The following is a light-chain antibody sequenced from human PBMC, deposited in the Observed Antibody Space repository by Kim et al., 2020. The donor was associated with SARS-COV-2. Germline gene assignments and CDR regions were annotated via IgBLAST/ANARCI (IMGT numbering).Light chain of an antibody. Sequence: GQPNTISYIETNNDIGGHKSASWNQRVPGTAHNIIIYNVKHRASGISKRFTESKSGSTASLTITRNQTEDEASYYCNSDTPQTNWVFDGGTQLSV. CDR1: NNDIGGHKS. J-gene: IGLJ3*02. V-gene: IGLV2-14*03. CDR3: NSDTPQTNWV. CDR2: NVK.